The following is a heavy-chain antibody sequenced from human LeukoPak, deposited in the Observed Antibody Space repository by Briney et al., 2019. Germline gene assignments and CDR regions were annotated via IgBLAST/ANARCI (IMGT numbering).Heavy chain of an antibody. D-gene: IGHD3-9*01. CDR3: ARTGEFYDILTGLDY. CDR1: GYTFTGYY. CDR2: INPNSGGN. Sequence: ASVKVSCKASGYTFTGYYMHWVRQAPGQGLEWMGWINPNSGGNNYAQKFQGRVTMTRDTSISTAYMELSRLRSDDMAVYYCARTGEFYDILTGLDYWGQGTLVTVSS. J-gene: IGHJ4*02. V-gene: IGHV1-2*02.